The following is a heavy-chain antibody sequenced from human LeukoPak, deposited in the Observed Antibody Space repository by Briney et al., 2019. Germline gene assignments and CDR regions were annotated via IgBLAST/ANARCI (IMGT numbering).Heavy chain of an antibody. CDR1: GGSISSSNYY. J-gene: IGHJ5*02. D-gene: IGHD1-14*01. Sequence: SETLSLTCTVSGGSISSSNYYWSWIRQPPGKGLEWIGHIYYSGSTNYNPSLKSRVTLSVDTSKNQFSLKLSSVTAADTAVYYCARHVKPLGYWFAPGGQGTLVTVSS. CDR2: IYYSGST. V-gene: IGHV4-61*05. CDR3: ARHVKPLGYWFAP.